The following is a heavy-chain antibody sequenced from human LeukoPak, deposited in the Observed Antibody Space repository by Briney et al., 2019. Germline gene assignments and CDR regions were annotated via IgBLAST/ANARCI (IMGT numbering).Heavy chain of an antibody. V-gene: IGHV3-48*03. CDR3: AELGITMIGGV. D-gene: IGHD3-10*02. CDR1: GVTFSNYW. Sequence: PGGSLRLSCGASGVTFSNYWMSWVRQAPGKGLEWVSYISSSGSTIYYADSVKGRFTISRDNAKNSLYLQMNSLRAEDTAVYYCAELGITMIGGVWGKGTTVTISS. J-gene: IGHJ6*04. CDR2: ISSSGSTI.